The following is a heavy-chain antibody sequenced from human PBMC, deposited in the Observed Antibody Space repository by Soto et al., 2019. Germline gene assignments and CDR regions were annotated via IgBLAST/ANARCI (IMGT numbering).Heavy chain of an antibody. CDR2: ISYDGSNK. V-gene: IGHV3-30*03. Sequence: LRLSCAASGFTFSSYGMHWVRQAPGKGLEWVAVISYDGSNKYYADSVKGRFTNSRDNSKNTLHLQMNSLRAEDTAVYYCATSGYCSSTSCYPYYYYYGMDVWGQGTTDTVSS. CDR1: GFTFSSYG. J-gene: IGHJ6*02. D-gene: IGHD2-2*03. CDR3: ATSGYCSSTSCYPYYYYYGMDV.